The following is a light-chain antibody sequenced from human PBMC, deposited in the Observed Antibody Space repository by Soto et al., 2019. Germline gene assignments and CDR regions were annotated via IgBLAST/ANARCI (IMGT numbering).Light chain of an antibody. CDR3: QQANSFPIT. Sequence: DIVMTQSPDSLAVSLGERATINCKSSQSLLYGANNKNYLAWYQQKPGQPPRLLIYWTSTRESGVPDRFSGSGSGTDFTLTISSLQPEDFATYYCQQANSFPITFGQGTRLEIK. CDR1: QSLLYGANNKNY. J-gene: IGKJ5*01. V-gene: IGKV4-1*01. CDR2: WTS.